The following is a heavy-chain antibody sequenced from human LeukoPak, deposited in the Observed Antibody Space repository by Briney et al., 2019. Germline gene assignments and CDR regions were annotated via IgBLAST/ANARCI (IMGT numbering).Heavy chain of an antibody. CDR2: IIPIFGTA. CDR1: GGTFSSYA. CDR3: ARSGSGGVLGSYDY. J-gene: IGHJ4*02. Sequence: ASVKVSCKASGGTFSSYAISWVRQAPGQGLEWMGGIIPIFGTANYAQKFQGRVTITADESRSTAYMELSSLRSEDTAVYYCARSGSGGVLGSYDYWGQGTLVTVSS. V-gene: IGHV1-69*13. D-gene: IGHD3-22*01.